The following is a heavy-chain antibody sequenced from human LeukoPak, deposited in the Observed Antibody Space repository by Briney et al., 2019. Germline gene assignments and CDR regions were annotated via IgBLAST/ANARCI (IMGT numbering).Heavy chain of an antibody. J-gene: IGHJ4*02. V-gene: IGHV3-30*03. CDR2: ISYDGSNK. CDR3: ARAAYYYDSSGYLSPLDY. CDR1: GFSVSSSY. Sequence: GGSLRLSCAASGFSVSSSYINWVRQAPGKGLEWVAVISYDGSNKYYADSVKGRFTISRDNSKNTLYLQMNSLRAEDTAVYYCARAAYYYDSSGYLSPLDYWGQGTLVTVSS. D-gene: IGHD3-22*01.